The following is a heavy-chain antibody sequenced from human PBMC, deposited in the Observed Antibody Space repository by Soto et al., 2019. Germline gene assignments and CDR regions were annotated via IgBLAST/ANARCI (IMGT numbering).Heavy chain of an antibody. D-gene: IGHD3-10*01. CDR3: GRGASGSYRLDY. Sequence: EVQLVESGGGLVQPGGSLRLSCAASGFTCSSYWMHWVRQAPGKGLVWVSRINSDGSSTNYADSVKGQFTISRDNAKNTLYLQMNSLRAEDTAVYYCGRGASGSYRLDYWGQGTLVTVSS. CDR1: GFTCSSYW. CDR2: INSDGSST. J-gene: IGHJ4*02. V-gene: IGHV3-74*01.